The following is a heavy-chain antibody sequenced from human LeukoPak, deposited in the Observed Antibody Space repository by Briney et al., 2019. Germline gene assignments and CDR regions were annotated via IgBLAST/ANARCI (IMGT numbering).Heavy chain of an antibody. CDR1: GGSISSHY. D-gene: IGHD3-16*01. J-gene: IGHJ4*02. Sequence: PSETLSLTCTVSGGSISSHYWSWIRQPPGKGLEWIGYIYYSGSTNYNPSLKSRVTISVDTSKNQFSLKLSSVTAADTAVYYCATLPRGWGQGTLVTVSS. CDR3: ATLPRG. V-gene: IGHV4-59*11. CDR2: IYYSGST.